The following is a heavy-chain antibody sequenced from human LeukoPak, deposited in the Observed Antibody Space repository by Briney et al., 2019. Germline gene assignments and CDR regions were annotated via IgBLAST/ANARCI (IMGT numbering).Heavy chain of an antibody. J-gene: IGHJ4*02. CDR3: ARSGSSGYSLDY. Sequence: GGSLRLSCEASGFTFSSYAMHWVRQAPGKGLEWVAVISYDGSNKYYADSVKGRFTISRDNSKNTLYLQMNSLRAEDTAVYYCARSGSSGYSLDYWGQGTLVTVSS. CDR1: GFTFSSYA. D-gene: IGHD3-22*01. CDR2: ISYDGSNK. V-gene: IGHV3-30*04.